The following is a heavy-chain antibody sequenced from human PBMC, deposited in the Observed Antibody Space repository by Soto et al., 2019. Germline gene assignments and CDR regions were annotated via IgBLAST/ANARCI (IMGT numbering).Heavy chain of an antibody. CDR3: ARGNVKQLFDF. J-gene: IGHJ4*02. CDR1: GGSISTYY. Sequence: PSETLSLTCSVSGGSISTYYWSWIRQPPGKGLEWIAYIYYSGSTNYNPSLKSRVTISVDMSQNQFSLRLSSVTAGDAAVYYCARGNVKQLFDFWGQGTLVTVSP. CDR2: IYYSGST. V-gene: IGHV4-59*01.